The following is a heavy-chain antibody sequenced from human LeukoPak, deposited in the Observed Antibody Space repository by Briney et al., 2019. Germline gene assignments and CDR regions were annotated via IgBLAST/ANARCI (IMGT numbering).Heavy chain of an antibody. CDR1: GFTFSSYA. CDR3: ARDYDFWSGYEADY. D-gene: IGHD3-3*01. Sequence: GRSLRLSCAASGFTFSSYAMHWVRQAPGKGLEWVAVISYDGSNKYYADSVKGRFTISRDNSKNTLYLQMNSLRAEDTAVYYCARDYDFWSGYEADYWGQGTLVTVSS. J-gene: IGHJ4*02. V-gene: IGHV3-30-3*01. CDR2: ISYDGSNK.